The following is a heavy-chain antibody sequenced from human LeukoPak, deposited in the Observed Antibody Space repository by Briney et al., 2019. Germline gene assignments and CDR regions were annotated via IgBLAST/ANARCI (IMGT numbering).Heavy chain of an antibody. J-gene: IGHJ4*02. CDR1: GFTFSTSV. D-gene: IGHD5-24*01. V-gene: IGHV3-30*18. CDR2: ISYDGNNK. Sequence: GGSLRLSCAASGFTFSTSVMHWVRQAPGKGLEWVAVISYDGNNKYYADSVKGRFTISRDNSKNTLYVQMNSLRAEDTAVYYCAKGGRDGYNYFDYWGQGTLVTVSS. CDR3: AKGGRDGYNYFDY.